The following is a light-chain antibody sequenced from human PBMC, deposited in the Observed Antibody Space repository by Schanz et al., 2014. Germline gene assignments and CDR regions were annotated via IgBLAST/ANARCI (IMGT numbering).Light chain of an antibody. V-gene: IGKV3-11*01. Sequence: PGERATLSCRASQSFSSYLAWYQQKPGQAPRLLIYEASNRATGIPARFSGSGSGTDFTLTISSLEPEDFAVYYCQQYGSSPRTFGPGTKVDIK. CDR3: QQYGSSPRT. J-gene: IGKJ3*01. CDR2: EAS. CDR1: QSFSSY.